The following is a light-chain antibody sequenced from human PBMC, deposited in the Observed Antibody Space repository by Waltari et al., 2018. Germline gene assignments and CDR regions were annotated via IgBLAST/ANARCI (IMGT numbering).Light chain of an antibody. V-gene: IGKV1-16*02. J-gene: IGKJ3*01. CDR1: QDIKNY. CDR2: AAS. Sequence: DIQMTQSPSSLSASVGDRVTITCRASQDIKNYLVWLQQKPGKAPKPLIYAASSLQSGVPSKFSGSGSGTDFTLTISSLQAEDFATYYCQQYNNYPFTFGPGTKVDIK. CDR3: QQYNNYPFT.